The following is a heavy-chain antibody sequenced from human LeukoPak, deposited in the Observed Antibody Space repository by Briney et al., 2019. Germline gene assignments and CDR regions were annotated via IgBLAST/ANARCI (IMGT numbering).Heavy chain of an antibody. CDR2: INQSGSS. D-gene: IGHD3-10*01. CDR1: GGSFSGYY. J-gene: IGHJ1*01. CDR3: ARGELIWFGEDWFQH. V-gene: IGHV4-34*01. Sequence: SETLSLTCAVYGGSFSGYYWSWIRQPPGKGLEWIGEINQSGSSDYNPSLKSRVTMSVDTSKNQFSLKLSSVTAADTAVYYCARGELIWFGEDWFQHWGQGTLVTVSS.